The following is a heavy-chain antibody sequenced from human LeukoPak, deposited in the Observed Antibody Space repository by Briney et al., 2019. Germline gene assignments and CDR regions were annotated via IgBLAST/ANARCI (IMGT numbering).Heavy chain of an antibody. V-gene: IGHV3-30*18. CDR1: GFTFSSYG. Sequence: GGSLRLSYAASGFTFSSYGMHWVRQAPGKGLEWVAVISYDGSNKYYADSVKGRFTISRDNSKNTLYLQMNSLRAEDTAVYYCAKDPYDDILTGRPDYWGQGTLVTVSS. CDR2: ISYDGSNK. J-gene: IGHJ4*02. D-gene: IGHD3-9*01. CDR3: AKDPYDDILTGRPDY.